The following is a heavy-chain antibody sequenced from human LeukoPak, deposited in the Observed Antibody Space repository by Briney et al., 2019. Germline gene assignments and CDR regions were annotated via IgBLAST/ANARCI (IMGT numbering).Heavy chain of an antibody. D-gene: IGHD7-27*01. Sequence: ASVKVSCKASGYTFSDYTFTNYGISWVRQATGQRPEWMGWMSPNSGDTGYAQKFQDRVTMTRNTSISTAYMELSSLRSDDTAVYYCARGPPNWGYDYWGPGTLVTVSS. V-gene: IGHV1-8*02. CDR1: GYTFSDYTFTNYG. J-gene: IGHJ4*02. CDR2: MSPNSGDT. CDR3: ARGPPNWGYDY.